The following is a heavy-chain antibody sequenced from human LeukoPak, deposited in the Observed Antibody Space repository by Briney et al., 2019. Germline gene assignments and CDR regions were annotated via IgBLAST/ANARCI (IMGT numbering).Heavy chain of an antibody. CDR3: AAYSGHAGARYYFDY. CDR2: IIPIFGTA. D-gene: IGHD1-26*01. CDR1: GYTFTSYG. J-gene: IGHJ4*02. V-gene: IGHV1-69*06. Sequence: GASVKVSCKASGYTFTSYGISWVRQAPGQGLEWMGGIIPIFGTANYAQKFQGRVTITADKSTSTAYMELSSLRSEDTAVYYCAAYSGHAGARYYFDYWGQGTLVTVSS.